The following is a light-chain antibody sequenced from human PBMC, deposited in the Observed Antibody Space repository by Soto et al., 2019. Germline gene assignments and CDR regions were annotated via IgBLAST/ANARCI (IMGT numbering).Light chain of an antibody. V-gene: IGKV3-20*01. Sequence: VLTQSPGTICLSPGAGATLSGSASQSFSSSYLAWYQQNPGQDTRLIIFGASIRDTGIQDSFSGSGSGTDFTLTIRRLEPEDFAVYYCKKYGSSQINLGHGQRLAL. J-gene: IGKJ5*01. CDR3: KKYGSSQIN. CDR1: QSFSSSY. CDR2: GAS.